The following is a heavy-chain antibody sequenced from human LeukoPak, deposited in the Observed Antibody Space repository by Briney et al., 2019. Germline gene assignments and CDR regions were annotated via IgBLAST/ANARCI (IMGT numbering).Heavy chain of an antibody. Sequence: PGGSLRLSCAASGFTFSSYSMNWVRQAPGKGLEWVSAISGSGGSTYYADSVKGRFTISRDNSKNTLYLQMNSLRAEDTAVYYCAKGPGVGATRYDAFDIWGQGTMVTVSS. D-gene: IGHD1-26*01. CDR3: AKGPGVGATRYDAFDI. CDR1: GFTFSSYS. J-gene: IGHJ3*02. CDR2: ISGSGGST. V-gene: IGHV3-23*01.